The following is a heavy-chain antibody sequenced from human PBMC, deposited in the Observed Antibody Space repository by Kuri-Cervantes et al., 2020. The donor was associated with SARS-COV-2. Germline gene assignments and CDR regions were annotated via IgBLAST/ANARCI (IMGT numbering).Heavy chain of an antibody. Sequence: GGSLRLSCAASGFTFDDYGMSWVRQAPGKGLEWVSGINWNGGSTGYADSVKGRFTISRDNAKNSLYLQMNSLRAEDTAVYYCQAQLTFGGVFAQDDYWGQGTLVTVSS. D-gene: IGHD3-16*02. J-gene: IGHJ4*02. V-gene: IGHV3-20*04. CDR1: GFTFDDYG. CDR3: QAQLTFGGVFAQDDY. CDR2: INWNGGST.